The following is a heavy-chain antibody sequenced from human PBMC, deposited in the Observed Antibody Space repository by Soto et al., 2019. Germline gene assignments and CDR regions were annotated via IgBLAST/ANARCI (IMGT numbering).Heavy chain of an antibody. D-gene: IGHD2-8*02. Sequence: GSLRLSCAASGFTFSSYGMHWVRQAPGKGLEWVAVISYDGSNKFYADSVKGRFTISRDNSKSTLYLHVDSLRPEDAAVYYCARDPKTTGGQHWAFNYFDSWGQGTLVTVSS. V-gene: IGHV3-30*03. CDR2: ISYDGSNK. CDR3: ARDPKTTGGQHWAFNYFDS. CDR1: GFTFSSYG. J-gene: IGHJ4*02.